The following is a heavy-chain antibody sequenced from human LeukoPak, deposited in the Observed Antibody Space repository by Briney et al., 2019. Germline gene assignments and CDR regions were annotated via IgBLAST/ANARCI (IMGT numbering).Heavy chain of an antibody. CDR1: GLTFSTYA. J-gene: IGHJ4*02. D-gene: IGHD6-13*01. V-gene: IGHV3-23*01. CDR3: AKPPPDSSSWLFDY. CDR2: LSANGGST. Sequence: GGCLRLSCATSGLTFSTYAMSWVRQAPRKGLEWVSTLSANGGSTYYADSVKGRFTISRDNSKTTLNLQMNSLRVEDTAVYYCAKPPPDSSSWLFDYWGQGTLVTVSS.